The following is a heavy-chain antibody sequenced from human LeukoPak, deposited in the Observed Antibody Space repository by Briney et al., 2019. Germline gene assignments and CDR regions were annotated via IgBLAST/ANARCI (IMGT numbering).Heavy chain of an antibody. CDR1: GGSISSGSYY. CDR3: ARVNDFWCGYYPHWYFDL. D-gene: IGHD3-3*01. V-gene: IGHV4-61*02. Sequence: PSETLSLTCTVSGGSISSGSYYWSWIRQPAGKGLEWIGRIYTSGSTNYNPSLKSRVTISVDTSKNQFSLKLSSVTAADTAVYYCARVNDFWCGYYPHWYFDLWGRGTLVTVSS. J-gene: IGHJ2*01. CDR2: IYTSGST.